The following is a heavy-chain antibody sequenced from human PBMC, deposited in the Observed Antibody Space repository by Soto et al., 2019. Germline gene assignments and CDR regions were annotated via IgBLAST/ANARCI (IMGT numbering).Heavy chain of an antibody. CDR3: TTEPGDVVVRPDDCHLDERARVTGVDV. V-gene: IGHV3-30*04. CDR2: ISFDGSNK. J-gene: IGHJ6*02. CDR1: GFTFSSYP. D-gene: IGHD2-21*01. Sequence: QMQLVESGGGAVQPGGSLRLSCAASGFTFSSYPMHWVRQAPGKGLEWVAVISFDGSNKYYADSVKGRFTISRDNSKKSIKIQMNSQRGEHTDVYNCTTEPGDVVVRPDDCHLDERARVTGVDVWGQGTTVTVSS.